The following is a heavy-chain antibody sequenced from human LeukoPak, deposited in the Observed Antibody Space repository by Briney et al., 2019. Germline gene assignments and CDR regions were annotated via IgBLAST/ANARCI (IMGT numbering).Heavy chain of an antibody. CDR1: GFTFSSYA. Sequence: GGSLRLSCAASGFTFSSYAMSWVRQAPGKGLEWVSDISGSGGSTYYADSVKGRFTISRDNSKNTLYLQMNSLRAEDTAVYYCATRYYSYGSFPRAFDIWGQGTVVTVSS. D-gene: IGHD5-18*01. V-gene: IGHV3-23*01. CDR2: ISGSGGST. CDR3: ATRYYSYGSFPRAFDI. J-gene: IGHJ3*02.